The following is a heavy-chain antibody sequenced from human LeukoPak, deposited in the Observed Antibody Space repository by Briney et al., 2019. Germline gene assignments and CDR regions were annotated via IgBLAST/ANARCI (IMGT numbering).Heavy chain of an antibody. D-gene: IGHD3-22*01. J-gene: IGHJ4*02. CDR1: GFTFSSYW. CDR2: IKQDGSEK. CDR3: AKVGETYDRGYYFDY. V-gene: IGHV3-7*01. Sequence: AGGSLRLSCAASGFTFSSYWMSWVRQAPGKGLEWVANIKQDGSEKYYVDSVKGRFTISRDNAKNSLYLQMNSLRAEDTAVYYCAKVGETYDRGYYFDYWGQGTLVTVSS.